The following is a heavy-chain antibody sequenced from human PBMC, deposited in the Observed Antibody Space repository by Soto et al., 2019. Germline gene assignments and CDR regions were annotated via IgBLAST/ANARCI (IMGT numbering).Heavy chain of an antibody. Sequence: EVQLVESGGGLVQPGGSLRLSCSASGFTFSSYAMHWVRQAPGKGLEYVSAISSNGGSTYYADSVKGRFTISRDNSKNTLYLQMSSLRAEDTAVYYCVKDWAPRYYDSSGYSDAFDIWGQGTMVTVSS. CDR2: ISSNGGST. J-gene: IGHJ3*02. V-gene: IGHV3-64D*06. D-gene: IGHD3-22*01. CDR3: VKDWAPRYYDSSGYSDAFDI. CDR1: GFTFSSYA.